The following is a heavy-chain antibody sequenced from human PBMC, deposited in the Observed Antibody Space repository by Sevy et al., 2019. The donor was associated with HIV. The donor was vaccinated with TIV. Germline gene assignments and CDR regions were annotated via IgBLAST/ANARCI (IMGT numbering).Heavy chain of an antibody. Sequence: GGSLRLSCAASGFTFSSYAMHWVRQAPGKGLEWVAVISYDGSNKYYADSVKGEFTISRDNSENTLYLQMNSLSAEDTAVYYCARTPGGAFDFWGQGTMVTVSS. CDR1: GFTFSSYA. J-gene: IGHJ3*01. CDR3: ARTPGGAFDF. V-gene: IGHV3-30-3*01. D-gene: IGHD3-16*01. CDR2: ISYDGSNK.